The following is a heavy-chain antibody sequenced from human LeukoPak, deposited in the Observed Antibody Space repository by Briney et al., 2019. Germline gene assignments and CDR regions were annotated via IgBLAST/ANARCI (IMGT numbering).Heavy chain of an antibody. CDR1: GFTVSSNY. J-gene: IGHJ3*02. CDR3: ASPEAPHFWSGYHIPHGAFDI. V-gene: IGHV3-53*01. Sequence: GGSLRLSCAASGFTVSSNYMSWVRQAPGKGLEWVSVIYSGGSTYYADSVKGRFTISRDNSKNTLYLQMNSLRAEDTAVYYCASPEAPHFWSGYHIPHGAFDIWGQGTMVTVSS. D-gene: IGHD3-3*02. CDR2: IYSGGST.